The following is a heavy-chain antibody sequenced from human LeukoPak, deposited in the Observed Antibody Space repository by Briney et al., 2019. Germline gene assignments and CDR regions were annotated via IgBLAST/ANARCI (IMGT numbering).Heavy chain of an antibody. CDR3: ARCRGGGSCYSDY. CDR1: GFTFSSYA. J-gene: IGHJ4*02. CDR2: ISGSGGST. Sequence: GGSLRLSCAASGFTFSSYAMSWVRQAPGKGLEWVSAISGSGGSTYYADSVKGRFTISRDNAKNSLYLQMNSLRAEDTAVYYCARCRGGGSCYSDYWGQGTLVTVSS. D-gene: IGHD2-15*01. V-gene: IGHV3-23*01.